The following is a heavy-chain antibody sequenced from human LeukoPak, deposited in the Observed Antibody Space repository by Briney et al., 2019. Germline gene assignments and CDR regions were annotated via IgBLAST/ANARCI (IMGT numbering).Heavy chain of an antibody. D-gene: IGHD2-2*01. J-gene: IGHJ5*02. CDR3: TRIIVEVPGISDYCDP. CDR2: IKEDGSET. Sequence: PGGSLRLSCAGSGFTFSRRWMYWVRQAPGKGLEWVANIKEDGSETFYVDSVKGRFTISRDNARNTLYLQMNSQRAEDTAVYYCTRIIVEVPGISDYCDPWGQGTLVTVSS. V-gene: IGHV3-7*05. CDR1: GFTFSRRW.